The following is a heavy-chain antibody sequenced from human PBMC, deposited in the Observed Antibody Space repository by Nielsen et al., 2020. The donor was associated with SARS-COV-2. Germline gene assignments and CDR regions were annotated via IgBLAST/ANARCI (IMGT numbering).Heavy chain of an antibody. Sequence: GGSLRLSCAASGFTFSSYSMNWVRQAPGKGLEWVSSISSSSSYIYYADSVKGRFTISRDNAKNTLYLQMNSLRAEDTAVYYCAFAVPAADMLTQNWFDPWGQGTLVTVSS. V-gene: IGHV3-21*01. CDR3: AFAVPAADMLTQNWFDP. CDR1: GFTFSSYS. CDR2: ISSSSSYI. J-gene: IGHJ5*02. D-gene: IGHD2-2*01.